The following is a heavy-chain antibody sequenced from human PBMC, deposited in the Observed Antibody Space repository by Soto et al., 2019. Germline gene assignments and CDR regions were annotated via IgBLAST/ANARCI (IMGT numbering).Heavy chain of an antibody. V-gene: IGHV1-18*01. Sequence: ASVKVSCKASGYTFTSYGISWVRQAPGQGLEWMGWISAYNGNTNYAQKLQGRVTMTTDTSTSTAYMELRSLRSDDTAVYYCARGDSGFSGSHYIDYFNYWGQGALVTVSS. D-gene: IGHD1-26*01. CDR1: GYTFTSYG. J-gene: IGHJ4*02. CDR2: ISAYNGNT. CDR3: ARGDSGFSGSHYIDYFNY.